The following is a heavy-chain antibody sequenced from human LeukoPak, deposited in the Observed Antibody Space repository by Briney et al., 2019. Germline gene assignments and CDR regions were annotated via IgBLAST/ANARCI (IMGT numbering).Heavy chain of an antibody. J-gene: IGHJ4*02. Sequence: AGGSLRLSCLASGYTFSSYSINWVRHAPGKGLEWVSSISVRSNYIYYADSVRGRFRISRDDARDSLYLQMNSLRAEDTAVYYCVRLRRNSDTSGFYYYYDFWGQGTLVTVSS. V-gene: IGHV3-21*01. CDR3: VRLRRNSDTSGFYYYYDF. CDR1: GYTFSSYS. CDR2: ISVRSNYI. D-gene: IGHD3-22*01.